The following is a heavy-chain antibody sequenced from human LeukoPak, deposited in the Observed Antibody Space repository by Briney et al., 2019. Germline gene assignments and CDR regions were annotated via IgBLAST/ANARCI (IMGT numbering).Heavy chain of an antibody. CDR3: ARGTPGDSSGWFVDFDY. CDR1: GGSISSYY. Sequence: SETLSLTCTVSGGSISSYYWSWIRQPAGKGLEWIGRIYTSGSTNYNPSLKSRVTMSVDTSKNQFSLKLSSVTAADTAVYYCARGTPGDSSGWFVDFDYWGQGTLVTVSS. CDR2: IYTSGST. J-gene: IGHJ4*02. D-gene: IGHD6-19*01. V-gene: IGHV4-4*07.